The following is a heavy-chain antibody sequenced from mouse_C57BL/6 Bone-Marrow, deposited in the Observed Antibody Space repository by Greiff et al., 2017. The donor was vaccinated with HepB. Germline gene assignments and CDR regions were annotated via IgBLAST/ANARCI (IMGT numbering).Heavy chain of an antibody. D-gene: IGHD2-3*01. J-gene: IGHJ2*01. V-gene: IGHV1-69*01. CDR1: GYTFTSYW. CDR2: IDPSDSYT. CDR3: ARCGWLLPFDY. Sequence: VQLQQPGAELVMPGASVKLSCKASGYTFTSYWMHWVKQRPGQGLEWIGEIDPSDSYTNYNQKFKGKSTLTVDKSSSTAYMQLSSLTSEDSAVYYCARCGWLLPFDYWGQGTTLTVSS.